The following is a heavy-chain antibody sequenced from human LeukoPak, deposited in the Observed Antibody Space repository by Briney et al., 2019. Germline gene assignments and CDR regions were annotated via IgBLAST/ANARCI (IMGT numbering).Heavy chain of an antibody. J-gene: IGHJ4*02. CDR3: STASYDYGDYPPDY. CDR1: GFTFSSYG. D-gene: IGHD4-17*01. V-gene: IGHV3-30*02. Sequence: PGGSLRLSCAASGFTFSSYGMHWVRQAPGKGLEWVAFIRYDGSNKYYADSVKGRFTISRDNSKNTLYLQMNSLRAEDKAVYYCSTASYDYGDYPPDYWGQGTMVTVSS. CDR2: IRYDGSNK.